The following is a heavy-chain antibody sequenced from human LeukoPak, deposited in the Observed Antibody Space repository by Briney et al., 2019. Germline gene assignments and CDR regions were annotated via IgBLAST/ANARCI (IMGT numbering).Heavy chain of an antibody. CDR3: AGGSGTYYNTYYYYYMDV. Sequence: GGSLRLSCAASGFTFSSYSMNWVRQAPGKGLEWVSSISSSSRHMYYADSVKGRFTISRDDAKNSVYLQMNSLRAEDTAVYYCAGGSGTYYNTYYYYYMDVWGKGTTVTVSS. D-gene: IGHD3-10*01. J-gene: IGHJ6*03. V-gene: IGHV3-21*01. CDR1: GFTFSSYS. CDR2: ISSSSRHM.